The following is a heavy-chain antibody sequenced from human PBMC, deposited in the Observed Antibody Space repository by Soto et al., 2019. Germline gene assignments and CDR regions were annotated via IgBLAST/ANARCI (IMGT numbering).Heavy chain of an antibody. J-gene: IGHJ4*02. Sequence: GGSLRLSCAASGFTFSDYAMHWVRQAPGKGLEWVSVVSHDGRTIYYADSVKGRFTISRDNAKNSLALQMNSLRAEDTAVYYCAKDGGYSYGPYDYWGQGTLVTVSS. CDR3: AKDGGYSYGPYDY. CDR2: VSHDGRTI. V-gene: IGHV3-30*18. CDR1: GFTFSDYA. D-gene: IGHD5-18*01.